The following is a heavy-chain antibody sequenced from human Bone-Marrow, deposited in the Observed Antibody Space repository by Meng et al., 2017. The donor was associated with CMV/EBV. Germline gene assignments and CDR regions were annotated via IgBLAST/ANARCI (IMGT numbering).Heavy chain of an antibody. J-gene: IGHJ4*02. Sequence: ASVKVSCKASGFTFTSSAVQWVRQARGQRLEWMGWINPNSGDTKYAQRFQGRVSMTRDASISTIYMELSSLTSDDTAVYYCAKDGAFCGGDCYFDWGQGTLVTVSS. V-gene: IGHV1-2*02. CDR3: AKDGAFCGGDCYFD. CDR2: INPNSGDT. CDR1: GFTFTSSA. D-gene: IGHD2-21*01.